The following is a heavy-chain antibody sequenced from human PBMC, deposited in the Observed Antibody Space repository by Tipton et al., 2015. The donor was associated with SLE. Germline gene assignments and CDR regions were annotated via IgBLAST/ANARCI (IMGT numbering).Heavy chain of an antibody. D-gene: IGHD1-26*01. Sequence: TLSLTCAVYGGSFSGYYWSWIRQPPGKGLEWIGEINHSGSTNYNPSLKSRVTISVDTSKNQFSLKLSSVTAADTAVYYPSRFRRRQGGFDPWGQGTLVTVSS. CDR2: INHSGST. J-gene: IGHJ5*02. V-gene: IGHV4-34*01. CDR3: SRFRRRQGGFDP. CDR1: GGSFSGYY.